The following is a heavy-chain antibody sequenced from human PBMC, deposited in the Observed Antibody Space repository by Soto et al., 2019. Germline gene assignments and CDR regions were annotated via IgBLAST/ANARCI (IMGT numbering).Heavy chain of an antibody. CDR1: GGSISSSSYY. D-gene: IGHD3-10*01. V-gene: IGHV4-39*01. Sequence: SETLSLTCTVSGGSISSSSYYWGWIRQPPGKGLEWIGSIYYSGSTYYNPSLKSRVTISVDTSKNQFSLKLSSVTAADTAVYYCARQSYGSGDYWGQGTLVTVSS. CDR3: ARQSYGSGDY. CDR2: IYYSGST. J-gene: IGHJ4*02.